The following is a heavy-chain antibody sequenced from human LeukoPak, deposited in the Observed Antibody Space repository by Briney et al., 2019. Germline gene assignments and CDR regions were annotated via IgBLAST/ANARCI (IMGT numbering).Heavy chain of an antibody. J-gene: IGHJ5*02. CDR1: GFTFSSYS. D-gene: IGHD3-9*01. CDR2: ISSSSSYI. CDR3: ARDSDDILTGYSPNWFDP. Sequence: GRSLRLSCAASGFTFSSYSMNWVRQAPGKGLEWVSSISSSSSYIYYADSVKGRFTISRDNAKNSLYLQMNSLRAEDTAVYYCARDSDDILTGYSPNWFDPWGQGTLVTVSS. V-gene: IGHV3-21*01.